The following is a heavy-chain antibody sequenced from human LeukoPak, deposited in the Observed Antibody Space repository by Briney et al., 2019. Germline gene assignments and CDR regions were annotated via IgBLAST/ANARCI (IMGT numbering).Heavy chain of an antibody. Sequence: SGTLSLTCAVSGGSISSSNWWSWVRQPPGKGLEWIGEIYHSGSTNYNPSLKSRVTISVDTSKNQFSLKLSSVTAADTAVYYCARARTRITIFGVVTYYFDYWGQGTLVTVSS. CDR1: GGSISSSNW. J-gene: IGHJ4*02. D-gene: IGHD3-3*01. CDR3: ARARTRITIFGVVTYYFDY. CDR2: IYHSGST. V-gene: IGHV4-4*02.